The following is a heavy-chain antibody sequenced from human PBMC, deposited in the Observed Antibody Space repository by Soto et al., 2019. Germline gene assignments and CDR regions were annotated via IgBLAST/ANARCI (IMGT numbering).Heavy chain of an antibody. CDR1: GGIMRRGRYF. CDR3: ARYSKILVWLDP. CDR2: IYHSGSP. V-gene: IGHV4-30-2*02. Sequence: SQDLSVTKTVSGGIMRRGRYFLRRLRQPKGKGLEGIGYIYHSGSPYFNPSLESRVTISVDTSKNHFALKLSSVTAADTAVYYCARYSKILVWLDPRAQRTSVTVSS. J-gene: IGHJ5*02. D-gene: IGHD5-12*01.